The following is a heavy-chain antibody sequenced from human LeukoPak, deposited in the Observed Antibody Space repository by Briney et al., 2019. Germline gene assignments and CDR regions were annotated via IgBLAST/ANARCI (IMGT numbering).Heavy chain of an antibody. CDR3: AKNPAYPEYIDY. CDR1: GFTVSSNY. D-gene: IGHD2/OR15-2a*01. J-gene: IGHJ4*02. Sequence: SGGSLRLSCAASGFTVSSNYMSWVRQAPGKGLEWVSAISGSGGSTYYADSVKGRFTISRDNSKNTLYLQMNSLRAEDTAVYYCAKNPAYPEYIDYWGQGTLVTVSS. V-gene: IGHV3-23*01. CDR2: ISGSGGST.